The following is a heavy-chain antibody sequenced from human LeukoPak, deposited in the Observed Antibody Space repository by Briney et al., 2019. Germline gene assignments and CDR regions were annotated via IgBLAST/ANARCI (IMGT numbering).Heavy chain of an antibody. CDR1: GGSISTNTYY. V-gene: IGHV4-39*07. CDR2: IHHRGTT. J-gene: IGHJ4*02. Sequence: SETLSLTCIVSGGSISTNTYYWGWIRLPPGNGLEWIGEIHHRGTTYYNPSLRSRVTISVDTSKNQFSLRLTSVTAADTAVYYCARVTYNGYQHFDYWGQGNLVTVS. D-gene: IGHD3-10*01. CDR3: ARVTYNGYQHFDY.